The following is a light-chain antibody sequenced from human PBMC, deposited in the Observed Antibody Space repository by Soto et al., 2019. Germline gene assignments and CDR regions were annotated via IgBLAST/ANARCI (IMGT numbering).Light chain of an antibody. J-gene: IGLJ1*01. CDR3: VLYMGSGIPYV. V-gene: IGLV8-61*01. Sequence: QTVVTQEPSFSVSPGGTVTLTCGLSSGSVSISYYPSWYQQTPGQAPRTLIYSTNSRSSGVPVRFSGSILGNKAALTITGAQADDESDYYCVLYMGSGIPYVFGTGTKVTVL. CDR2: STN. CDR1: SGSVSISYY.